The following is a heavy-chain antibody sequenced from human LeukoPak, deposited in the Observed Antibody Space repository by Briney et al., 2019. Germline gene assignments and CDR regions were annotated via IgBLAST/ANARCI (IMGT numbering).Heavy chain of an antibody. D-gene: IGHD6-13*01. Sequence: GGSLRLSCAASGSTFSSYWMHWVRQAPGKGLVWVSRINSDGSSTTYADSVKGRFTISRDNAKNTLYLQMNSLRAEDTAVYYCARGGSGSSPYFDYWGQGTLVTVSS. V-gene: IGHV3-74*01. CDR3: ARGGSGSSPYFDY. CDR1: GSTFSSYW. J-gene: IGHJ4*02. CDR2: INSDGSST.